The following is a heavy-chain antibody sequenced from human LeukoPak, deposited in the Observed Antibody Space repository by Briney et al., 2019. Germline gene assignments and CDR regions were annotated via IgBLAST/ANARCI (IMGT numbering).Heavy chain of an antibody. V-gene: IGHV1-8*02. CDR3: AYGSGNYYYYYMDV. J-gene: IGHJ6*03. D-gene: IGHD3-10*01. CDR2: MNPNSGNT. CDR1: GYTFTSYD. Sequence: ASVKVSCKASGYTFTSYDINWVRQATGQGLEWMGWMNPNSGNTGCAQKFQGRVTMTRNTSISTAYMELSSLRSEDTAVYYCAYGSGNYYYYYMDVWGKGTTVTVS.